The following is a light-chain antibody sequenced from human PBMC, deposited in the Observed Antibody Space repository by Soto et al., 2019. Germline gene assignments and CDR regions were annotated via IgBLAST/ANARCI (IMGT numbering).Light chain of an antibody. J-gene: IGLJ1*01. CDR1: SSDVGAYDF. Sequence: QSVLTQPASVSGSPGQSITFSCTGTSSDVGAYDFVSWYQQHPDKAPKLMIYEVRGRPSGVSNRFSGSKSFNTATLTISGLQAEDEADYYCSSHTTRNTRVFGTGTKVTVL. CDR2: EVR. V-gene: IGLV2-14*03. CDR3: SSHTTRNTRV.